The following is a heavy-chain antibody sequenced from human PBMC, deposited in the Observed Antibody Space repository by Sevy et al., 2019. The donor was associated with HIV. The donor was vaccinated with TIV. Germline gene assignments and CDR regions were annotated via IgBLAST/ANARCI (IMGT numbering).Heavy chain of an antibody. J-gene: IGHJ4*02. CDR1: GFTFSNFA. V-gene: IGHV3-23*01. CDR2: ISGIADAT. D-gene: IGHD5-18*01. CDR3: VKEVSQYSYSDY. Sequence: GGSLKLSFPAPGFTFSNFAMGWVRRPPGRGLEWVAAISGIADATYYTDSVKGRFTISRDNSKNTVYLQMNSLRAEDTAVYYCVKEVSQYSYSDYWGQGTLVTVSS.